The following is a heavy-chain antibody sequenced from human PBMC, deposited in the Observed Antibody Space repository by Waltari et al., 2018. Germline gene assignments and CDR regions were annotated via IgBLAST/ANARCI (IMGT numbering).Heavy chain of an antibody. Sequence: QVQLVGSGGGVVRPGGSLSLSCAASGFTLISCGMHLVRQAPGKGLEWVAFLRYDGTNKYYAGPVKGRFIISRDDSKNTLYLQMNSLRAEDTAVYYCVTNYGSETYYEFDYWGQGTLVTVSS. V-gene: IGHV3-30*02. CDR2: LRYDGTNK. D-gene: IGHD3-10*01. CDR1: GFTLISCG. J-gene: IGHJ4*02. CDR3: VTNYGSETYYEFDY.